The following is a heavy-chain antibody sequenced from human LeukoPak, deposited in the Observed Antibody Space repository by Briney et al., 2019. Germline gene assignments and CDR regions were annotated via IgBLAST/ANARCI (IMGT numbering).Heavy chain of an antibody. CDR1: GFTVSSKY. V-gene: IGHV3-66*01. J-gene: IGHJ4*02. Sequence: PGGSLRLSCAASGFTVSSKYMSWVRQAPGKGLEWVSTIYSGGNTYYSDSVKGRFTISRDNSKNTVYLQMNNLRGDDTAVYYCARDLAAGNCWGQGTLVSVSS. CDR2: IYSGGNT. D-gene: IGHD6-25*01. CDR3: ARDLAAGNC.